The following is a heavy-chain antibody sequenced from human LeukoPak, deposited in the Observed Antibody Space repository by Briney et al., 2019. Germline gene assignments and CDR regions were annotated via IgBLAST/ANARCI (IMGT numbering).Heavy chain of an antibody. CDR2: IYYSGST. V-gene: IGHV4-59*08. D-gene: IGHD5-24*01. CDR1: GGSISSYY. Sequence: SETLSLTCTVSGGSISSYYWSWIRQPPGKGLEWIGYIYYSGSTNYNPSLKSRVTISVDTSKNQFSLKLSSVTAADTAVYYCARSGIEMASRSFDYWGQGTLVTVSS. CDR3: ARSGIEMASRSFDY. J-gene: IGHJ4*02.